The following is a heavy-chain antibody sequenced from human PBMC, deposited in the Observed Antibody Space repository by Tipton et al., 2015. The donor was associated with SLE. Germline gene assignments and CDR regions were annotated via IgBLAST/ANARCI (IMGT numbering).Heavy chain of an antibody. J-gene: IGHJ3*01. Sequence: SLRLSCSASGFTFSSYGIHWVRQAPGKGLEWVAVISYDGSNKYYADSVKGRFTISRDNSKNTLYLQMNSLRVEDTAVYYCARVTVATNAFDVWGQGTMVTVSS. D-gene: IGHD5-12*01. CDR1: GFTFSSYG. CDR2: ISYDGSNK. CDR3: ARVTVATNAFDV. V-gene: IGHV3-30*03.